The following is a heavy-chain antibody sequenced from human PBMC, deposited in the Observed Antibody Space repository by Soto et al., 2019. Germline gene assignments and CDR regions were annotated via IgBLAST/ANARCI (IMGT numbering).Heavy chain of an antibody. V-gene: IGHV4-59*01. D-gene: IGHD6-13*01. Sequence: QVQLQESGPGLVKPSATLSLTCTVSSDSISSYYWSWIRQPPGKRLEWLGYISYSGSTDYNPSLKSRVTISGDTSKNQFSLEVSSVTAADTAVYYCARGTSWQLPFDYGGQGTLVTVSS. CDR1: SDSISSYY. CDR3: ARGTSWQLPFDY. CDR2: ISYSGST. J-gene: IGHJ4*02.